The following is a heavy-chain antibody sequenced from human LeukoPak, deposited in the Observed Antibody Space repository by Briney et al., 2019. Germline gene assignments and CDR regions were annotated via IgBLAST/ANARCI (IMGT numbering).Heavy chain of an antibody. V-gene: IGHV1-2*02. CDR2: INPNSGGT. J-gene: IGHJ3*02. Sequence: ASVKVSCKASGYTFTGYYMHWVRQAPGQGLEWMGWINPNSGGTNYAQRFQGRVTMTRDTSISTAYMELSRLRSDDTAVYYCARGVPLSDAFDIWGQGTMVTVSS. CDR1: GYTFTGYY. CDR3: ARGVPLSDAFDI.